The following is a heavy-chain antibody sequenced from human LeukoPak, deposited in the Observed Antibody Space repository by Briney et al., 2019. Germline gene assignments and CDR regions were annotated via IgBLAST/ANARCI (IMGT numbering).Heavy chain of an antibody. D-gene: IGHD3-9*01. CDR1: GGSISNYY. J-gene: IGHJ3*02. Sequence: SETLSLTRTVSGGSISNYYWSWIRQSPGKGLEWIGYIHYSGGTKYNPSLKSRVIISVDMSMNRFSLKLSSVTAADTAMYYCAKHSVLTGSGYAFDIWGQGTAVTVSS. CDR3: AKHSVLTGSGYAFDI. V-gene: IGHV4-59*08. CDR2: IHYSGGT.